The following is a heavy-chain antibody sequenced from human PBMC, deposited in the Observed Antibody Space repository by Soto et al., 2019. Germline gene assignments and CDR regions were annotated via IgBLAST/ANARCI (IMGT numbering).Heavy chain of an antibody. D-gene: IGHD2-15*01. CDR2: LWSAGLT. J-gene: IGHJ5*02. CDR3: TRELPPDL. Sequence: PGGSLRLSCAASGFTFSDYYMSWIRQAPGKGLEWVSILWSAGLTYYADSVKGRFTISRDNSKNIVYLQMNSLTVEDSAVYYCTRELPPDLWGQGTLVTVSS. V-gene: IGHV3-53*01. CDR1: GFTFSDYY.